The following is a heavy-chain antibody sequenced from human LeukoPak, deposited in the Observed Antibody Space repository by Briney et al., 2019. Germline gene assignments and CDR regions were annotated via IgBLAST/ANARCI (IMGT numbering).Heavy chain of an antibody. J-gene: IGHJ5*02. D-gene: IGHD3-22*01. CDR2: IIPIFGSA. CDR1: GDIFNSYS. V-gene: IGHV1-69*05. Sequence: SVKVSCKASGDIFNSYSISWVRQAPGQGLEWMGGIIPIFGSANYAQTFQGRVTITTDQSTSTAYMELSSLRSEDTAVYYCARDGSGDYYDSSGYSNWFDPWGQGTLVTVSS. CDR3: ARDGSGDYYDSSGYSNWFDP.